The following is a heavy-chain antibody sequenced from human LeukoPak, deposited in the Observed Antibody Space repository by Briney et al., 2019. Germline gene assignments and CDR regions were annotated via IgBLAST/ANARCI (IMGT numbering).Heavy chain of an antibody. CDR1: GYTFTSYD. V-gene: IGHV1-18*01. CDR2: ISAYNGNT. D-gene: IGHD3-9*01. Sequence: ASVKVSCKASGYTFTSYDINWVRQAPGQGLEWMGWISAYNGNTNYAQKLQGRVTMTTDTSTSTAYMALRSLRSDDTAVYYCARSLDYYDILTGYFTTWGQGTLVTVSS. J-gene: IGHJ4*02. CDR3: ARSLDYYDILTGYFTT.